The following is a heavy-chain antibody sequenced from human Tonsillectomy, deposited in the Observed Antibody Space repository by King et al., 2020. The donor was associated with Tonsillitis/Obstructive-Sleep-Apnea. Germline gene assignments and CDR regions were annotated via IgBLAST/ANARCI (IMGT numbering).Heavy chain of an antibody. CDR1: GFTFSSYA. V-gene: IGHV3-23*04. CDR2: ISGSGGST. CDR3: AKDLSSWYWSYFDY. D-gene: IGHD6-13*01. J-gene: IGHJ4*02. Sequence: VQLVESGGGLVQPGGSLRLSCAASGFTFSSYAMSWVCQAPGKGLEWGSGISGSGGSTYYADSVKGRFTISRDNSKNTLYLQMSSLRAEDTAVYYCAKDLSSWYWSYFDYWGQGTLVTVSS.